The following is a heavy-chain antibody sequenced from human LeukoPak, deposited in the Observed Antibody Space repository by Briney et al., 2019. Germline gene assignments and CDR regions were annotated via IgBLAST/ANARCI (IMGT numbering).Heavy chain of an antibody. V-gene: IGHV1-2*02. CDR3: ARERRRLVGFDP. CDR1: GYTFTGYY. Sequence: ASVKVSCKASGYTFTGYYMHGVRQAPGQGLEWMRWINPNSGGTYYAQKFQGRVTMPRDTSISTAYMELSRLRSDDTAVYYCARERRRLVGFDPWGQGTLVTVSS. CDR2: INPNSGGT. J-gene: IGHJ5*02.